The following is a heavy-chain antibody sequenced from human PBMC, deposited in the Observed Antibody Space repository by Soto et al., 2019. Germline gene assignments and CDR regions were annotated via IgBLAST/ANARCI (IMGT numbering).Heavy chain of an antibody. J-gene: IGHJ5*02. CDR2: IYYSGST. D-gene: IGHD2-21*01. CDR3: ARLRDLFYWFDP. V-gene: IGHV4-59*08. CDR1: GGSISSYY. Sequence: SETLSLTCTVSGGSISSYYWSWIRQPPGKGLEWIGYIYYSGSTNYNPSLKSRVTISVDTSKNQFSLKLSSVTAADTAVYYCARLRDLFYWFDPWGQGTLVTVSS.